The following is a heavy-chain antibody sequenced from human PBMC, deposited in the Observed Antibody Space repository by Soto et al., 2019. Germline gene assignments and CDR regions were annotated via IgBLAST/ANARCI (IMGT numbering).Heavy chain of an antibody. CDR3: ARAPGGIDAFDI. D-gene: IGHD3-16*01. J-gene: IGHJ3*02. V-gene: IGHV6-1*01. CDR2: TYYRSKWYN. Sequence: IAGGSGSSNRTAWNWIRQSPSRGLEWLGRTYYRSKWYNDYAVPVKSRITINPDTSKNQFSLQLNSVTPEDTAVYYCARAPGGIDAFDIWGQGTMVTVSS. CDR1: GGSGSSNRTA.